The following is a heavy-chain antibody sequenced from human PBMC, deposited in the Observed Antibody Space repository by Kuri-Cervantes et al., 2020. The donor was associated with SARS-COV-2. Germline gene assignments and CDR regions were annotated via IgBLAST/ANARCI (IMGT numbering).Heavy chain of an antibody. Sequence: GSMSLSCAAAGFTFSSDDMHWVRQATGKGLEWVSAIGTAGDPYYPGSVKGRFTISRENAKNSLYLQMNSLRAGDTAVHYCARDRIGVHDSWGQGTLVTVSS. CDR3: ARDRIGVHDS. V-gene: IGHV3-13*05. CDR2: IGTAGDP. D-gene: IGHD2-15*01. J-gene: IGHJ4*02. CDR1: GFTFSSDD.